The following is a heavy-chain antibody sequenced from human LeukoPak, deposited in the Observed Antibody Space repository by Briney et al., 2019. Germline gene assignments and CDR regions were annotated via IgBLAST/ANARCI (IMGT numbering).Heavy chain of an antibody. J-gene: IGHJ5*02. D-gene: IGHD3-10*01. CDR1: GFTFSSYA. CDR2: ISGSGGST. V-gene: IGHV3-23*01. CDR3: AKYYYGSGSYYKSWFDP. Sequence: GGSLRLSCPASGFTFSSYAMRWVRQAPGKGLEWVSSISGSGGSTYHADSVKGRFTISRDNSKNTLYLQMNSLRAEDTAVYYCAKYYYGSGSYYKSWFDPWGQGTLVTVSS.